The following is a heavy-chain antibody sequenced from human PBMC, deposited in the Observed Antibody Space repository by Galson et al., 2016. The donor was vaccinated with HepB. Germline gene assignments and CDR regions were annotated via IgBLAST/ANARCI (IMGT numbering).Heavy chain of an antibody. V-gene: IGHV2-70*01. CDR3: ARSSPYYYGSGSPFDP. Sequence: PALVKPTQTLTLTCTFSGFSLSTSGMCVSWIRQPPGKAPEWLAFIDWDDDKYYSTSLKTRLTISKDTSDNQVVLTMTNMDPADTATCYCARSSPYYYGSGSPFDPWGQGTLVTVSA. J-gene: IGHJ5*02. D-gene: IGHD3-10*01. CDR2: IDWDDDK. CDR1: GFSLSTSGMC.